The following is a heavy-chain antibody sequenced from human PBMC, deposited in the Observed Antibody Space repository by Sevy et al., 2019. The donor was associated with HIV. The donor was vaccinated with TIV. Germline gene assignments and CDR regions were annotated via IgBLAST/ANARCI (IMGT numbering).Heavy chain of an antibody. D-gene: IGHD1-26*01. J-gene: IGHJ6*02. CDR2: IFPGDSDT. CDR3: ARAHGIPHYYYGMDV. CDR1: GYSFTTYW. Sequence: GESLKISCKGSGYSFTTYWIGWVRQMPGKGLEWMGIIFPGDSDTRYSPSGQGQVTISADNSISTAYLQWNSLKASDTAMYYCARAHGIPHYYYGMDVWGQGTTVTVSS. V-gene: IGHV5-51*01.